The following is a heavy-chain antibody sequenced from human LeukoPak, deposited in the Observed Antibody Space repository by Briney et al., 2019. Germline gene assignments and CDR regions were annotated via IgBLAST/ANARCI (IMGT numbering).Heavy chain of an antibody. D-gene: IGHD4-23*01. CDR1: GYSISSGYY. CDR2: IYHSGST. CDR3: ARWYGDY. V-gene: IGHV4-38-2*02. Sequence: PSETLSLTCTVSGYSISSGYYWGWIRQPPGKGLEWIGSIYHSGSTYYNPSLKSRVTISVDTSKNQFSLKLSSVTAADTAVYYCARWYGDYWGQGTLVTVSS. J-gene: IGHJ4*02.